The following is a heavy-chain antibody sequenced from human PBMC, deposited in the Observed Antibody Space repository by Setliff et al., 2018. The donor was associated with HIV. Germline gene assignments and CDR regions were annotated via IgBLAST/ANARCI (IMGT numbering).Heavy chain of an antibody. CDR2: IIPIFGTA. V-gene: IGHV1-69*05. J-gene: IGHJ3*02. D-gene: IGHD3-22*01. CDR1: GDTFSSYA. CDR3: ARVGDYDSSGYGGAFEI. Sequence: SVKVSCKASGDTFSSYAISWVRQAPGQGLEWMGGIIPIFGTANYAQKFQGRVTITTDESTSTAYMELSSLRSEDTAVYYCARVGDYDSSGYGGAFEIWGQGTMVTGSS.